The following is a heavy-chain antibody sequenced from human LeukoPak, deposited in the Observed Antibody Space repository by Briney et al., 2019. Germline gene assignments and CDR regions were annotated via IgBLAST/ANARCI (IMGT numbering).Heavy chain of an antibody. Sequence: GGSLKISCKGSGFRFTSYWIGWVRQMPGKGLEGMGIIYPGDSDTRYSPSFQGQVTISVDESIKTAYLQWSSLKASDTAMYYCASYYYDSSGRALDLWGRGTLVTVSS. V-gene: IGHV5-51*01. CDR1: GFRFTSYW. CDR3: ASYYYDSSGRALDL. CDR2: IYPGDSDT. D-gene: IGHD3-22*01. J-gene: IGHJ2*01.